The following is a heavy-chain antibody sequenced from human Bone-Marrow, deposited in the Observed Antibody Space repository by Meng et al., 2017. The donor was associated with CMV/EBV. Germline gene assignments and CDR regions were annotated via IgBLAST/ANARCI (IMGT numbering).Heavy chain of an antibody. D-gene: IGHD1-26*01. Sequence: ASVKVSCKASGYTFTSYGTSWVRQAPGQGLEWMGWISAYNGNTNYAQKLQGRVTMTTDTSTSTAYMELRSLRSDDTAVYYCAKGISGYYYYYYGMDVWGQGTTVTVSS. CDR2: ISAYNGNT. CDR1: GYTFTSYG. J-gene: IGHJ6*02. CDR3: AKGISGYYYYYYGMDV. V-gene: IGHV1-18*01.